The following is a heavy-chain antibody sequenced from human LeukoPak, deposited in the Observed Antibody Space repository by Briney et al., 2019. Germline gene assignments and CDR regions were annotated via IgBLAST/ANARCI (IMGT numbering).Heavy chain of an antibody. CDR3: ARDCSGGSCYGAFDI. CDR2: IYDSGGT. Sequence: SGTLSLTCAVSGGSISSSNWWSWVRQPPGKGLEWIGYIYDSGGTYYNPSLKSRITISVDTSENRFSLKLSSVTATDTAVYYCARDCSGGSCYGAFDIWGQGTMVTVSS. J-gene: IGHJ3*02. CDR1: GGSISSSNW. D-gene: IGHD2-15*01. V-gene: IGHV4-4*02.